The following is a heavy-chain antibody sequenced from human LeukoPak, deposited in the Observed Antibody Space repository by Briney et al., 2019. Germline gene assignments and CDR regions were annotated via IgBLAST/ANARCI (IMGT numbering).Heavy chain of an antibody. V-gene: IGHV1-2*02. D-gene: IGHD6-13*01. CDR3: ARDLHSSSWPPYYDYGMDV. CDR2: INPNSGGT. J-gene: IGHJ6*02. Sequence: ASVKLSCKASGYTFTGYYMHWVRQAPGHGLEWMGWINPNSGGTNYAQEVQGSVTMTRGTSISTAYMELSTLRSYGTAVYYCARDLHSSSWPPYYDYGMDVWGQGTTVTVSS. CDR1: GYTFTGYY.